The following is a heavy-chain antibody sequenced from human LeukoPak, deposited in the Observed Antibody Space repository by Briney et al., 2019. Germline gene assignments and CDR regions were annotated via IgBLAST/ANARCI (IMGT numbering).Heavy chain of an antibody. CDR2: INHSGST. CDR1: GGSISSGSYY. V-gene: IGHV4-39*07. D-gene: IGHD6-13*01. J-gene: IGHJ4*02. CDR3: ARVARRRTAAAPFDY. Sequence: PSETLSLTCTVSGGSISSGSYYWSWIRQPPGKGLEWIGEINHSGSTNYNPSLKSRVTISVDTSKNQFSLKLSSVTAADTAVYYCARVARRRTAAAPFDYWGQGTLVTVSS.